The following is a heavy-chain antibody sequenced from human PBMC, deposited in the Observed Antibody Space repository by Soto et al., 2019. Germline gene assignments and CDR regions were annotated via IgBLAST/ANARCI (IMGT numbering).Heavy chain of an antibody. CDR1: GDSITSYM. CDR3: ARFYDFWTSFRGHFDY. J-gene: IGHJ4*02. V-gene: IGHV4-59*01. D-gene: IGHD3-3*01. CDR2: IYHSGTN. Sequence: SETLSLTCTVSGDSITSYMWSWIRQSPGKGLEWIGYIYHSGTNDYNPSLKSRVTISIDTSNNQFSMKLNSVTAADTAVYYCARFYDFWTSFRGHFDYWGQGALV.